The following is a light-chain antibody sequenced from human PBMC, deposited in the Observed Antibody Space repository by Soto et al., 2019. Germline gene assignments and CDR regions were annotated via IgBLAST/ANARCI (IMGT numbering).Light chain of an antibody. V-gene: IGKV3-15*01. CDR2: GAS. CDR3: QQYNNWPYT. Sequence: EIVMTQSPATLSVSPGERATLSCRASQSVTINLAWYQQKPGQAPRLLMYGASTRATGILARFSGGGSGTEFTLTISSLQSEDFAVYYCQQYNNWPYTFGQGTKLEIK. J-gene: IGKJ2*01. CDR1: QSVTIN.